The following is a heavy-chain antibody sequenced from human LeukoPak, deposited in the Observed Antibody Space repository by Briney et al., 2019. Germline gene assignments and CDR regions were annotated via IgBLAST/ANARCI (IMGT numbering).Heavy chain of an antibody. J-gene: IGHJ6*02. CDR3: ARDSRSNRSGYSFAWMGFQDYYYYGMDV. D-gene: IGHD5-18*01. V-gene: IGHV3-23*01. Sequence: PGGSLRLSCAASGFTFSSYAMSWVRQAPGKGLEWVSGTSDRGDYTYYADSVKGRFTISRDNSKNTLYLQMNSLRAEDTAVYYCARDSRSNRSGYSFAWMGFQDYYYYGMDVWGQGTTVTVSS. CDR2: TSDRGDYT. CDR1: GFTFSSYA.